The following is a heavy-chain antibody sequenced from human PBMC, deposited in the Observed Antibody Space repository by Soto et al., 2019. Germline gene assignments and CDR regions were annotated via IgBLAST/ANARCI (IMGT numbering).Heavy chain of an antibody. CDR2: IYYSGST. V-gene: IGHV4-39*01. Sequence: LSLTCTVSGGSISSSSYYWGWIRQPPGKGLEWIGSIYYSGSTYYNPSLESRVTISVDTSKNQFSLKLSSVTAADTAVYYCAEIESYYYGMDVWGQGTTVTVSS. CDR3: AEIESYYYGMDV. J-gene: IGHJ6*02. CDR1: GGSISSSSYY. D-gene: IGHD3-22*01.